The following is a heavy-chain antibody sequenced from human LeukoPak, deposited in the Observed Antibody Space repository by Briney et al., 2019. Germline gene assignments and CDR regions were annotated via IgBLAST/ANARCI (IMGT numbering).Heavy chain of an antibody. D-gene: IGHD2-2*02. CDR2: IRSSDSTT. J-gene: IGHJ4*02. CDR3: ARDCSSTSCYTFDY. Sequence: PGGSLRLSCAASGFSFSRYGMKWVRQAPGKGLEWLSYIRSSDSTTYYADSVKGRFTISRDNAKNSLYLQMNSLRAEDTAVYYCARDCSSTSCYTFDYWGQGTLVTVSS. V-gene: IGHV3-48*04. CDR1: GFSFSRYG.